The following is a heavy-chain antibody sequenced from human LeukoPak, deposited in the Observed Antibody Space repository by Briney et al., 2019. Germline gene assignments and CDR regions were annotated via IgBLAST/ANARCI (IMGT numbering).Heavy chain of an antibody. CDR2: IYASGSS. Sequence: SETLSLTCTVSGDSISNYYWSWVRQPAGKGLEWIGRIYASGSSNYNPSLKSRVTMSVDTSKNQFSLKLSSVTAADTAVYYCARCHNTSYDDNSGYSPEHYYMDVWGKGTTVIVSS. V-gene: IGHV4-4*07. CDR1: GDSISNYY. CDR3: ARCHNTSYDDNSGYSPEHYYMDV. J-gene: IGHJ6*03. D-gene: IGHD3-22*01.